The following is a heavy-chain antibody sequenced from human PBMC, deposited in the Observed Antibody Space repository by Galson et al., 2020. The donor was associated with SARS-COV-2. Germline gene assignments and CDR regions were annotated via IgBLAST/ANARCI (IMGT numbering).Heavy chain of an antibody. V-gene: IGHV3-33*06. CDR3: AKEAQWELLGNAFDI. J-gene: IGHJ3*02. Sequence: GGSLRLSCAASGFTFSSYGMHWVRPAPGKGLEWVAVIWYDGSNNYYADSVKGRFTISRDNSKNTLYLQMNSLRAEDTAVYYCAKEAQWELLGNAFDIWGQGTMVTVSS. D-gene: IGHD1-26*01. CDR1: GFTFSSYG. CDR2: IWYDGSNN.